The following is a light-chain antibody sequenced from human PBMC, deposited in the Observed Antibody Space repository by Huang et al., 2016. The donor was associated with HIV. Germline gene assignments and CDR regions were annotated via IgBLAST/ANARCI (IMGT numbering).Light chain of an antibody. CDR2: AAS. CDR1: QSISSY. CDR3: QQSYSTPWT. Sequence: DIQMTQSPSSLSASVRYRVTITCRAIQSISSYLKWYQQKPGKAPQLLIYAASSLQSGGASRFSGSGSGTDFTLPISSLQPEEFATYYCQQSYSTPWTFGQGTKVEIK. J-gene: IGKJ1*01. V-gene: IGKV1-39*01.